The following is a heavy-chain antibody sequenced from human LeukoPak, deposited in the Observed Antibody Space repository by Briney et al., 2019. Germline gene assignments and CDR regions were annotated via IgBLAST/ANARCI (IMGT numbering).Heavy chain of an antibody. D-gene: IGHD6-19*01. Sequence: GESLKISCKGSGSSFSTYWIGWVRQMPGKGLECMGIIYPGDSDTTYSPSFQGQVTISADKSISTAYLQWSSLKASDTAMYYCARRFETVAGTFYFDYWGQGTLVTVSS. V-gene: IGHV5-51*01. CDR1: GSSFSTYW. J-gene: IGHJ4*02. CDR2: IYPGDSDT. CDR3: ARRFETVAGTFYFDY.